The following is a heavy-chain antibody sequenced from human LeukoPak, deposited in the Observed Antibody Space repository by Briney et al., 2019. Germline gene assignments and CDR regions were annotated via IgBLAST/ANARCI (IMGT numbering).Heavy chain of an antibody. J-gene: IGHJ6*03. V-gene: IGHV1-69*06. CDR1: GGTFSSYA. D-gene: IGHD2-2*01. Sequence: SVKVSCKASGGTFSSYAISWVRQAPGQGLEWMGRIIPIFGTANYAQKFQGRVTITADKSTSTAYMELSSLRSEDTAVYYCAGTSVVPAARYYYYYYMDVWGKGTTVTVSS. CDR2: IIPIFGTA. CDR3: AGTSVVPAARYYYYYYMDV.